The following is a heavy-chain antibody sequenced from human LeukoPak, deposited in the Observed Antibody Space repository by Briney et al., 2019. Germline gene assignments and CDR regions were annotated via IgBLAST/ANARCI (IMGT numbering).Heavy chain of an antibody. CDR1: GGSVSSGSYY. CDR2: IHYSGST. Sequence: SETLSLTCTVSGGSVSSGSYYWSWIRQPPGKGLKWIGNIHYSGSTNYNPSLKSRVTISVDTSKNQLSLKLSSVTAADTAAYYCARGRYNQDYWGQGTLVTVSS. V-gene: IGHV4-61*01. J-gene: IGHJ4*02. D-gene: IGHD1-1*01. CDR3: ARGRYNQDY.